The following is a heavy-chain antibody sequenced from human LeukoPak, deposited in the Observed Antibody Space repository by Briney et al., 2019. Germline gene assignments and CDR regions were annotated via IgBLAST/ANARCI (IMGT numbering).Heavy chain of an antibody. J-gene: IGHJ4*02. CDR3: ARDSAVAGRACDY. CDR2: ISPNSGGT. Sequence: ASVKVSCKASGYTFTGYYMHWVRQAPGQGLEWMGWISPNSGGTNYAQKFQGRVTMTRDTSISTAYMELSRLRSDDTAVYYCARDSAVAGRACDYWGQGTLVTVSS. D-gene: IGHD6-19*01. CDR1: GYTFTGYY. V-gene: IGHV1-2*02.